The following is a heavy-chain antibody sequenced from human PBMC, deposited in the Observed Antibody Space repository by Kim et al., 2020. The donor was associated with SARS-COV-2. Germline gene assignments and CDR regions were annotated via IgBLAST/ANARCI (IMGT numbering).Heavy chain of an antibody. D-gene: IGHD3-3*01. V-gene: IGHV3-23*01. CDR1: GFTFSSYA. J-gene: IGHJ5*02. CDR2: ISGSGGST. CDR3: ARGDYYDFWSGYYTFSWFDP. Sequence: GGSLRLSYAASGFTFSSYAMSWVRQAPGKGLEWVSAISGSGGSTYYADSVKGRFTISRDNSKNTLYLQMNSLRAEDTAVYYCARGDYYDFWSGYYTFSWFDPWGQGTLVTVSS.